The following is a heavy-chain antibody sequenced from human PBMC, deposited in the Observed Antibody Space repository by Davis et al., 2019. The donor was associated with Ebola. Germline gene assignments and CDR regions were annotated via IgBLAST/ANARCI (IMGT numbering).Heavy chain of an antibody. CDR3: ARDGGYSYGTYYYYGMDV. Sequence: ASVKVSCKASGYTFTSYAMHWVRQAPGQRLEWMGWINAGNGNTKYSQKFQGRVTITKDTSASTAYMEMSSLRSEDTAVYYCARDGGYSYGTYYYYGMDVWGQGTTVTVSS. V-gene: IGHV1-3*01. J-gene: IGHJ6*02. D-gene: IGHD5-18*01. CDR2: INAGNGNT. CDR1: GYTFTSYA.